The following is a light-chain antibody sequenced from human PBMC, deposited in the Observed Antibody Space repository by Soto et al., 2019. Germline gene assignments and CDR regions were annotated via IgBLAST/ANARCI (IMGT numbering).Light chain of an antibody. CDR2: DVS. Sequence: QSVLTQPASVSGSPGQSITISCVGNSGDIGDYNYVSWYQQHPGKVPKVIIYDVSNRPSGVSYRFSGTKSGNTASLTVSGLQAEDEAFYYCCSYTRSGTLFFGTG. CDR3: CSYTRSGTLF. J-gene: IGLJ1*01. CDR1: SGDIGDYNY. V-gene: IGLV2-14*01.